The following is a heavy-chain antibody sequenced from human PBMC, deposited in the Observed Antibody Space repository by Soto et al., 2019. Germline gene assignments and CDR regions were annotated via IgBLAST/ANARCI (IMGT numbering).Heavy chain of an antibody. CDR2: INHSGST. CDR1: GGSFSGYY. V-gene: IGHV4-34*01. Sequence: QVQLQQWGAGLLKPSETLSLTCAVYGGSFSGYYWSWIRQPPGKGLEWIGEINHSGSTNYNPSLKSRVTIXXDXSXXQFSLKLSSVTAADTAVYYCASESAAAGTHNWFDPWGQGTLVTVSS. D-gene: IGHD6-13*01. CDR3: ASESAAAGTHNWFDP. J-gene: IGHJ5*02.